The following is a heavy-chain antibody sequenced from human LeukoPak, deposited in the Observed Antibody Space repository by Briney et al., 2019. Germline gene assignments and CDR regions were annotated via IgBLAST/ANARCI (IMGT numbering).Heavy chain of an antibody. CDR2: ISGSGGST. CDR3: AREDSGSYYSDY. D-gene: IGHD1-26*01. V-gene: IGHV3-23*01. J-gene: IGHJ4*02. CDR1: GFTFSSYA. Sequence: PGGSLRLSRAASGFTFSSYAMSWVRQAPGKGLEWVSAISGSGGSTYYADSVKGRFTISRDNSKNTLYLQMNSLRAEDTALYYCAREDSGSYYSDYWGQGTLVTVSS.